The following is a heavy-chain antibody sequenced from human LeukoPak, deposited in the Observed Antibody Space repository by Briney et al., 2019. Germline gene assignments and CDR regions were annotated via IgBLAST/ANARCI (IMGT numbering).Heavy chain of an antibody. J-gene: IGHJ4*02. CDR1: GFTFSSYA. D-gene: IGHD6-19*01. V-gene: IGHV3-23*01. Sequence: SGGSLRLSCAASGFTFSSYAMSWVRQAPGKGLEWVSAISGSGGSTYYADSVKGRFTISRDNAKNSLYLQMNSLRAEDTAVYYCARASVIAVAGINYFDYWGQGTLVTVSS. CDR3: ARASVIAVAGINYFDY. CDR2: ISGSGGST.